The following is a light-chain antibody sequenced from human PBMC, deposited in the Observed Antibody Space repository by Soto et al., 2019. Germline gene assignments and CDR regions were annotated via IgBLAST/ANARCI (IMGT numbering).Light chain of an antibody. CDR3: QQSYNTPRT. J-gene: IGKJ1*01. V-gene: IGKV1-39*01. Sequence: EIQITQSPSSLSASVGDIVSITCRASQSISNYLNWYQKKQGKAPKVMIYAASSLQSGVPSRLSGSGSGTDLTLTISSLQTEDFATYYCQQSYNTPRTFGHGTKVDIK. CDR1: QSISNY. CDR2: AAS.